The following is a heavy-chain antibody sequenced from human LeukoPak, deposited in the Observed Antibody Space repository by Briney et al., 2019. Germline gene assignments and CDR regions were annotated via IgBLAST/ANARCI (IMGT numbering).Heavy chain of an antibody. V-gene: IGHV3-30-3*01. CDR3: ARSGGATGLSHFEY. D-gene: IGHD1-26*01. CDR2: ISYDGSNK. CDR1: GFTFSTYA. Sequence: GGSLGLSCAASGFTFSTYAMHWVRQAPGKGLEWVAVISYDGSNKFYTGSVKGRFTISRDNSKNTLYLQMNSLRPEDTAVYYCARSGGATGLSHFEYWGQGTLVTVSS. J-gene: IGHJ4*02.